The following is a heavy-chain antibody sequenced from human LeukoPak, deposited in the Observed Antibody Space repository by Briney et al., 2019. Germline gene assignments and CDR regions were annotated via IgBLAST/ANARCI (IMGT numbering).Heavy chain of an antibody. CDR1: GGSISSGDYY. Sequence: SETLSLTCTVSGGSISSGDYYWSWIRQPPGKGLEWIGYIYYSGSTCYSPSLKSRVTISVDTSKNQFSLKLSSVTAADTAVYYCARAKTYYYGSGRCTIDWFDPWGQGTLVTVSS. J-gene: IGHJ5*02. CDR2: IYYSGST. CDR3: ARAKTYYYGSGRCTIDWFDP. D-gene: IGHD3-10*01. V-gene: IGHV4-30-4*01.